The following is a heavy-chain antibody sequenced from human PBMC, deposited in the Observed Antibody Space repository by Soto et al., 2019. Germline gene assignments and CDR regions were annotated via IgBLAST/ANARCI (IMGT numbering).Heavy chain of an antibody. D-gene: IGHD2-2*01. CDR3: ARDEAVVVPAASFDY. J-gene: IGHJ4*02. CDR2: IWYDGSNK. V-gene: IGHV3-33*01. CDR1: GFTFSSYG. Sequence: PGGSLRLSYAASGFTFSSYGMHWVRQAPGKGLEWVAVIWYDGSNKYYADSVKGRFTISRDNSKNTLYLQMNSLRAEDTAVYYCARDEAVVVPAASFDYWGQGTLVTVSS.